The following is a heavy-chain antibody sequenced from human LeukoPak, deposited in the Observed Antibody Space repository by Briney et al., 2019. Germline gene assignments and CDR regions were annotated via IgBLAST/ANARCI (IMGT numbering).Heavy chain of an antibody. CDR2: ISSSSSYI. D-gene: IGHD2-15*01. V-gene: IGHV3-21*01. CDR3: AMACSGGGCGTRLSFDF. CDR1: GFTFSSYS. J-gene: IGHJ4*02. Sequence: PGGSLRLSCAASGFTFSSYSMNWVRQAPGKGLEWVSSISSSSSYIYYADSVKGRFTISRDNAENSLYLQMNTLRAEDTAVYYCAMACSGGGCGTRLSFDFWGQGTLVTVSS.